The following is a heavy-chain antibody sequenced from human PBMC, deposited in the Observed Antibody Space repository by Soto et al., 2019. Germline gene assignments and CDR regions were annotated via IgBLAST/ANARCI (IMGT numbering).Heavy chain of an antibody. J-gene: IGHJ5*02. CDR3: ARDYCSSTSCYDP. D-gene: IGHD2-2*01. Sequence: KTGGVMRQTGAASGFSFSSDSVNWVRQAPGKGLEWVSSISSSSSYIYYADSVKGRFTISRDNAKNSLYLQMNSLRAEDTAVYYCARDYCSSTSCYDPWGQGALVTVSS. V-gene: IGHV3-21*01. CDR2: ISSSSSYI. CDR1: GFSFSSDS.